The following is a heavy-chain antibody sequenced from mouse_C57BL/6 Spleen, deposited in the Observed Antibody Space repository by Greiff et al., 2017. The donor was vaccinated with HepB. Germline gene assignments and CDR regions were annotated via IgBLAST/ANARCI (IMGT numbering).Heavy chain of an antibody. Sequence: VQLQQSGAELARPGASVKLSCKASGYTFTSYGISWVKQRTGQGLEWIGEIYPRSGNTYYNEKFKGKATLTADKSSSTAYMELRRLTSEDSAVFFCARRAPYGSSYPYYFDYWGQGTTLTVSS. D-gene: IGHD1-1*01. CDR3: ARRAPYGSSYPYYFDY. CDR1: GYTFTSYG. CDR2: IYPRSGNT. V-gene: IGHV1-81*01. J-gene: IGHJ2*01.